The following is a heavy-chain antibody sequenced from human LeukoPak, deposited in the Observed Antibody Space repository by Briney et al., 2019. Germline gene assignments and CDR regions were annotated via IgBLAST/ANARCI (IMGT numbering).Heavy chain of an antibody. V-gene: IGHV4-39*01. CDR2: IYYSGST. Sequence: TSETLSLTCTVSGGSISSIIYYWGRIRQPPGKGLEWIASIYYSGSTYYNPSLKSRVTISVDTSKNQFSLKLSPVTAADTAVYYCARHMYSVGSCYYFDYWGQGTLVTVSS. CDR3: ARHMYSVGSCYYFDY. J-gene: IGHJ4*02. CDR1: GGSISSIIYY. D-gene: IGHD2-15*01.